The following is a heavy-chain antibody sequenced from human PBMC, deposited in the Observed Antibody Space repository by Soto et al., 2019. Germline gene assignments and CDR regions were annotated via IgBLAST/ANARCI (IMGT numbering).Heavy chain of an antibody. CDR2: ISAYNGNT. D-gene: IGHD6-13*01. Sequence: WASVKVSCKASGYTFTSYGISWVGQAPGQGLEWMGWISAYNGNTNYAQKLQGRVTMTTDTSTSTAYMELRSLRSDDTAVYYCAREGGIAAAGTRPSSYGMDVWGQATTATVSS. V-gene: IGHV1-18*04. CDR3: AREGGIAAAGTRPSSYGMDV. CDR1: GYTFTSYG. J-gene: IGHJ6*02.